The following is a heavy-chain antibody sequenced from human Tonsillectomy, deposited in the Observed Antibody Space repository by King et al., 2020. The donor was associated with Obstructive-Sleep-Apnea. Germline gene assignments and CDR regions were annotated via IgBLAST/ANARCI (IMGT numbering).Heavy chain of an antibody. CDR3: ANYPGGGYHTAMGPRGWFDP. D-gene: IGHD5-18*01. J-gene: IGHJ5*02. Sequence: VQLVESGGGLIQPGGSLRLSCAASGFTFNNYAMSWVRQAPGKGLEWVSSISGSGGSTYYADSVKGRFTISRDNSKNTLYLQINSLRAEDTALYYCANYPGGGYHTAMGPRGWFDPWGQGTLVTVSS. CDR2: ISGSGGST. CDR1: GFTFNNYA. V-gene: IGHV3-23*04.